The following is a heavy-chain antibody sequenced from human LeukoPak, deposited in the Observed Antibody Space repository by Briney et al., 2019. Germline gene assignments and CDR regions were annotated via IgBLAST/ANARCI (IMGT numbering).Heavy chain of an antibody. CDR2: ISSSSNTI. J-gene: IGHJ6*03. Sequence: GGSLRLSCAASGFTFSSYSMNWVRQAPGRGLEWVSYISSSSNTIYYADSVKGRFTISRDNAKNSLYLQMNSLRAEDTAVYYCARAPVLIGDKNFLGDYYYYMDVWGKGTTVTVSS. CDR3: ARAPVLIGDKNFLGDYYYYMDV. CDR1: GFTFSSYS. V-gene: IGHV3-48*01. D-gene: IGHD2/OR15-2a*01.